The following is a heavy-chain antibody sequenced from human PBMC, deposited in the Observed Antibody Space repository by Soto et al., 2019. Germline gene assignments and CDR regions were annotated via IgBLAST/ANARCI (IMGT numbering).Heavy chain of an antibody. D-gene: IGHD6-19*01. CDR3: ARVDSSGWSDY. J-gene: IGHJ4*02. CDR1: GYTFTSYA. Sequence: ASVKVSCKASGYTFTSYAMHWVRQAPGQGLEWMGWISAYNGNTNYAQKLQGRVTMTTDTSTSTAYMELRSLRSDDTAVYYCARVDSSGWSDYWGQGTLVTVSS. CDR2: ISAYNGNT. V-gene: IGHV1-18*01.